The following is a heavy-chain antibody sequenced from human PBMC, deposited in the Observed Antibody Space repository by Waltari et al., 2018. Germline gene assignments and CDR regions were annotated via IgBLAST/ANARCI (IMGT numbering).Heavy chain of an antibody. CDR1: GFTFSDYW. CDR3: ARSQSMDV. V-gene: IGHV3-74*01. J-gene: IGHJ6*03. CDR2: INRDGIST. Sequence: EVQLVESGGGLVQPGGSLRLSCAASGFTFSDYWMYWVRQAPGKGLVWVSRINRDGISTDYADSVKGRFTISRDNAKNTLYLQMNGLRAEDTAVYYCARSQSMDVWGRGSTVIVSS.